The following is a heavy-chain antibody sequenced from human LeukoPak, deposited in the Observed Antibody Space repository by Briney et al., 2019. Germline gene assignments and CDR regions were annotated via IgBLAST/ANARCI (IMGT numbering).Heavy chain of an antibody. CDR1: GGSFSGYY. V-gene: IGHV4-34*01. J-gene: IGHJ2*01. D-gene: IGHD4/OR15-4a*01. CDR3: ARQKYDYGANHWYFDL. CDR2: INHSGST. Sequence: SETLSLTCAVYGGSFSGYYWSWIRQPPGKGLEWIGEINHSGSTNYNPSLKSRVTISVDTSKNQFSLKLSSVTAADTAVYYCARQKYDYGANHWYFDLWGRGTLVTVSS.